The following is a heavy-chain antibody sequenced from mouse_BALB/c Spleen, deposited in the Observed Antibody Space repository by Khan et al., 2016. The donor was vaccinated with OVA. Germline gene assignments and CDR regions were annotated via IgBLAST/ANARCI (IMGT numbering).Heavy chain of an antibody. CDR3: ARLAYYYDSEGFAY. Sequence: VTLEVSGGDLVKPGGSLKLSCAASGFTFSTYGMSWVRQTPDKRLEWVATISTGGHYTYYPDSVKGRFTISRDNAQNTLYLQMTSLKSEDTAMFYCARLAYYYDSEGFAYWGQGTLVTVSA. CDR2: ISTGGHYT. J-gene: IGHJ3*01. CDR1: GFTFSTYG. V-gene: IGHV5-6*02. D-gene: IGHD1-1*01.